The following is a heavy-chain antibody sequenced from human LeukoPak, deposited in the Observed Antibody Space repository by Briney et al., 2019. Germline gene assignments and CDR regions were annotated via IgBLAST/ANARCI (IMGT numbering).Heavy chain of an antibody. CDR3: ARQSRDDAFDI. CDR1: GYTFTGYY. CDR2: INPDSDYR. D-gene: IGHD5-24*01. Sequence: ASVKVSCKASGYTFTGYYMHWVRQAPGHGLEWMGWINPDSDYRCYAQRFQGRVTMTRDTSINTAYMQLNRLQSDDTAIYYCARQSRDDAFDIWGQGTMVTVSS. J-gene: IGHJ3*02. V-gene: IGHV1-2*02.